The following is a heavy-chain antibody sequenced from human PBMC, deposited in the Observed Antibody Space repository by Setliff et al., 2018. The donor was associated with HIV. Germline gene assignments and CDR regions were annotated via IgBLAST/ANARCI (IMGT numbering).Heavy chain of an antibody. V-gene: IGHV3-7*01. D-gene: IGHD3-10*01. Sequence: PGGSLRLSCAASGFTFRNYDMNWVRQAPGKGLEWVANIKQDGSEKYYVDSVKGRFTISRDNAKNSLYLQMSGLRVDDTAVYFCARDLDYYGPSEAFHIWGQGTMVTVPS. CDR1: GFTFRNYD. CDR3: ARDLDYYGPSEAFHI. J-gene: IGHJ3*02. CDR2: IKQDGSEK.